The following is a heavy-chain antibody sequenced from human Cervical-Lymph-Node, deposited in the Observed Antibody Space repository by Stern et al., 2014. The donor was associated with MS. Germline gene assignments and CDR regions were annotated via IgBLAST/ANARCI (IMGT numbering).Heavy chain of an antibody. CDR2: IYSGGST. CDR3: AREHRGSSGWYSYYFDY. V-gene: IGHV3-53*01. D-gene: IGHD6-19*01. CDR1: GFTVSSNY. Sequence: EVQLVESGGGLIQPGGSLRLSCAASGFTVSSNYMSWVRQAPGKGLEWVSVIYSGGSTYYADSVKGRFTISRDNSKNTLYLQMNSLRAKDTAVYYCAREHRGSSGWYSYYFDYWVQGTLVTVSS. J-gene: IGHJ4*02.